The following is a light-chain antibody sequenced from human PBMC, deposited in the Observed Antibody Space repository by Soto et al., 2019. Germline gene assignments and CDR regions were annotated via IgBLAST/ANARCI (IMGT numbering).Light chain of an antibody. V-gene: IGKV1-5*01. Sequence: DLQMTQSPSTLSASVGDRVTITCRASQSISSWLAWYQQKLGRAPRLLIYDASSLESGVPSRFSGSGYGTEFTLTISSLQPDDFATYYCQQYNTYSSLTFGGGTKVDSK. J-gene: IGKJ4*01. CDR1: QSISSW. CDR3: QQYNTYSSLT. CDR2: DAS.